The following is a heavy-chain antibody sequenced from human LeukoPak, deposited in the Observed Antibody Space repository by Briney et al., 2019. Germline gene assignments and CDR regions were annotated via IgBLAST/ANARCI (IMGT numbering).Heavy chain of an antibody. CDR2: IYHSGST. D-gene: IGHD4-23*01. CDR1: GGSISSSNW. J-gene: IGHJ3*02. CDR3: ARDRRGKSDAFDI. V-gene: IGHV4-4*02. Sequence: SETLSLTCAVSGGSISSSNWWSWVRQPPGKGLEWIGEIYHSGSTNYNPSLKSRATISVDKSKNQFSLKLSSVTAADTAVYYCARDRRGKSDAFDIWGQGTMVTVSS.